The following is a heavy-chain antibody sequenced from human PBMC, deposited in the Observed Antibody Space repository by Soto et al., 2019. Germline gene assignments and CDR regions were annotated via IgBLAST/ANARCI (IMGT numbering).Heavy chain of an antibody. CDR3: ASHDPGARFDP. D-gene: IGHD1-1*01. Sequence: QVQLVQSGAEVQKPGASVKVSCKSARYIFTAYFMHWVRQAPGKGLEWMGWINPNNGATHYGLSFQGRVTMTRDTSISTAYMELSSLRSDDTAVYYCASHDPGARFDPWGQGTLVIVSS. CDR1: RYIFTAYF. V-gene: IGHV1-2*02. CDR2: INPNNGAT. J-gene: IGHJ5*02.